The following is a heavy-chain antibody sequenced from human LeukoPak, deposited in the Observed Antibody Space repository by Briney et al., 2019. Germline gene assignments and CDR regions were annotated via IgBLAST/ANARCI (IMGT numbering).Heavy chain of an antibody. CDR1: GFTFSSYA. CDR2: ISGSGGST. Sequence: GGSLRLSCAASGFTFSSYAMSWVRQAPGKGLEWVSAISGSGGSTYYADSVKGRFTISRDNSKNTLYMQMNSLRAEDTAVYYCAKGKQQQLVPYDYWGQGTLLTVSS. J-gene: IGHJ4*02. V-gene: IGHV3-23*01. D-gene: IGHD6-13*01. CDR3: AKGKQQQLVPYDY.